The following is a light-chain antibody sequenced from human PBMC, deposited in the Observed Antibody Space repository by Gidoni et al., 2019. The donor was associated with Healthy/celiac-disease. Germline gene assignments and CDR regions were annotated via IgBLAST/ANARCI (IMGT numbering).Light chain of an antibody. CDR3: QQYNNWPPWT. Sequence: EIVMPHSPATLSVSPGERATLSCRASQSFSSNLAWYQQKPGQAPRLLIYGASTRATGIPARFSGSGSGTEFTLTINSLQTEDFAVYYCQQYNNWPPWTFXXXTKVEIK. CDR2: GAS. J-gene: IGKJ1*01. CDR1: QSFSSN. V-gene: IGKV3-15*01.